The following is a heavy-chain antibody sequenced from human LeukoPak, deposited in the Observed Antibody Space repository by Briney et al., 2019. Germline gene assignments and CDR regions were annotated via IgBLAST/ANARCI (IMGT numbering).Heavy chain of an antibody. CDR1: GFTFTTYS. CDR2: IKQDGSER. CDR3: AREGHSGNYPRA. V-gene: IGHV3-7*01. J-gene: IGHJ5*02. D-gene: IGHD1-26*01. Sequence: PGGSLRFSCAASGFTFTTYSMTWVRQAPGKGLEWVANIKQDGSERNYVDSVKGRFTISRDNAKDSLYLQMNSLRAEDTAVYYCAREGHSGNYPRAWGQGTLVTVSS.